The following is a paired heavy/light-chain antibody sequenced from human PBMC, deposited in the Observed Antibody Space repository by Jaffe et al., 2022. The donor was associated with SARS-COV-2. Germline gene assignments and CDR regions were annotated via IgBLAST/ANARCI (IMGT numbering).Heavy chain of an antibody. D-gene: IGHD3-10*01. V-gene: IGHV3-9*01. CDR2: ISWNGGNL. Sequence: EVQLVESGGDLVQPGGSLRLSCAASGFTFDDYAMHWVRQAPGKGLEWVSGISWNGGNLAYASSVKGRFTISRDNAKNALYLQMNSLRPEDTAFYYCTKDLLSGLVPYYFAFWGQGTLVTVSS. CDR3: TKDLLSGLVPYYFAF. J-gene: IGHJ4*02. CDR1: GFTFDDYA.
Light chain of an antibody. V-gene: IGLV3-21*02. CDR1: NIGSRS. Sequence: SYVLTQPPSVSVAPGQTARMTCGGNNIGSRSVHWYQQKPGQAPVLVVYDDSNRPSGIPERISGSTSGDTATLTINRVEAGDEADYYCQVWDSSSDVVFGGGTKLTVL. CDR3: QVWDSSSDVV. J-gene: IGLJ3*02. CDR2: DDS.